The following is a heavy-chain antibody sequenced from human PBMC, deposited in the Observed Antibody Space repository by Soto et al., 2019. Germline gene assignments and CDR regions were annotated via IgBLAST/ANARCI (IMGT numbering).Heavy chain of an antibody. CDR1: GYTFTGYY. CDR2: INPNTGGT. J-gene: IGHJ6*02. CDR3: ARGGSQPHYYQAMDV. Sequence: ASVKVSCKASGYTFTGYYIHWVRQAPGQGLEWVGWINPNTGGTNYAQKFQGWVTMTRDTSIYTAYMELSRLKSDDTAAYYCARGGSQPHYYQAMDVWGQGTTVTVSS. D-gene: IGHD6-19*01. V-gene: IGHV1-2*04.